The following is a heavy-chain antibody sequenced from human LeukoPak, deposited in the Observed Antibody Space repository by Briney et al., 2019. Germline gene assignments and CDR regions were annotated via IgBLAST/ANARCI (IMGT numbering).Heavy chain of an antibody. CDR1: AGSISGFH. CDR3: AGPGYSSGWTPDY. D-gene: IGHD6-19*01. Sequence: PSETLSLTCTVSAGSISGFHWSWTRQPPGKGLEWIGYIYYNGSTNYNPSLKSRVTISVDTSKNQFSLKLNSVTAADTAVYYCAGPGYSSGWTPDYWGQGTLVTVSS. V-gene: IGHV4-59*08. J-gene: IGHJ4*02. CDR2: IYYNGST.